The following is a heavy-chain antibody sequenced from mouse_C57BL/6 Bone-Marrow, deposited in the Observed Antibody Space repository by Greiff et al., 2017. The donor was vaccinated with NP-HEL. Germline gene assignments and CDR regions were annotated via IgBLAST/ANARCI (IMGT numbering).Heavy chain of an antibody. V-gene: IGHV1-9*01. D-gene: IGHD2-4*01. CDR2: SLPGSGST. CDR3: ARNDYDVGFAY. CDR1: GYTFTGYW. Sequence: VQVVESGAELMKPGASVKLSCKAAGYTFTGYWIEWVKQRPGHGLEWIGESLPGSGSTNYNEKFKGKATFTADKTSNTAYMQTSSLTTEDSAIYYCARNDYDVGFAYWGQGTLVTVSA. J-gene: IGHJ3*01.